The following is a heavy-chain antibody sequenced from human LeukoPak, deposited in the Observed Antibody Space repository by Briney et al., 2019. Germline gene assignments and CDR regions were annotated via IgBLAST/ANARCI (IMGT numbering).Heavy chain of an antibody. V-gene: IGHV4-59*08. CDR3: ARHKRSGTYYFDY. CDR2: IYYSGST. D-gene: IGHD1-26*01. J-gene: IGHJ4*02. Sequence: SETLSLTCTVSGGSLSSYYWSWIRQPPGKGLEWIGYIYYSGSTNYNPSLKSRVTISVDTSKNQFSLKLSSVTAADTAVYYCARHKRSGTYYFDYWGQGTLVTVSS. CDR1: GGSLSSYY.